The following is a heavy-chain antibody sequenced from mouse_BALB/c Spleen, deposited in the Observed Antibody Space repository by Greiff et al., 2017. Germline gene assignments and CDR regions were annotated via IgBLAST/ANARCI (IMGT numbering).Heavy chain of an antibody. V-gene: IGHV5-17*02. D-gene: IGHD1-1*01. J-gene: IGHJ2*01. CDR1: GFTFSSFG. CDR3: AREGITTVVATPFDY. CDR2: ISSGSSTI. Sequence: EVKLVESGGGLVQPGGSRKLSCAASGFTFSSFGMHWVRQAPEKGLEWVAYISSGSSTIYYADTVKGRFTISRDNPKNTLFLQMTSLRSEDTAMYYCAREGITTVVATPFDYWGQGTTLTVSS.